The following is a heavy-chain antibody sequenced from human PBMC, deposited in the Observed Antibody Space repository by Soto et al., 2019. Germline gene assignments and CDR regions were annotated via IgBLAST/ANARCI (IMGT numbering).Heavy chain of an antibody. D-gene: IGHD6-13*01. Sequence: GGSLRLSCAASGFTFSSYSMNWVRQAPGKGLEWVSCITTSNNIYYADSVKGRFTISRDNAKKSLYLQMHSLRAEDTAVYYCARGNIAAAGRYYWGQGTLVTVSS. V-gene: IGHV3-48*01. CDR3: ARGNIAAAGRYY. CDR2: ITTSNNI. CDR1: GFTFSSYS. J-gene: IGHJ4*02.